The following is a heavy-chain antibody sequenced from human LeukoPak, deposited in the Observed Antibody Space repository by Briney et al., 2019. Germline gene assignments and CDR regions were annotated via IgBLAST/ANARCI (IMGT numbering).Heavy chain of an antibody. CDR2: ISSSSSYI. CDR3: ARAGYSSSWVGGDFDY. Sequence: PGGSLRLSCAASGFTFSSYSMNWVRQAPGKGLEWVSSISSSSSYIYYADSVKGRFTISRDNAKNSLYLQMNSLRAEDTAVYYCARAGYSSSWVGGDFDYWGQGTLVTVSS. D-gene: IGHD6-13*01. CDR1: GFTFSSYS. J-gene: IGHJ4*02. V-gene: IGHV3-21*01.